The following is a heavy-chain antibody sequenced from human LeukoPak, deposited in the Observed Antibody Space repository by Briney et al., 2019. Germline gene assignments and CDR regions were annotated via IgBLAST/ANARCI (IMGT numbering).Heavy chain of an antibody. CDR3: AKDREGTTFGN. CDR1: GFTFSNYD. D-gene: IGHD1-7*01. J-gene: IGHJ4*02. CDR2: ISYDGSNK. Sequence: GRSLRLSCAASGFTFSNYDMHWVRQAPGKGLEWVAVISYDGSNKYYADSVKGRFTISRDNSKSTVYLQMNSLRAEDTAVYYCAKDREGTTFGNWGQGTLVTVSS. V-gene: IGHV3-30*18.